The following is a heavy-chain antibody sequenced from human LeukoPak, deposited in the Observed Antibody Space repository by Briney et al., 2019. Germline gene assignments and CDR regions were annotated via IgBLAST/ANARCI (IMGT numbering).Heavy chain of an antibody. D-gene: IGHD4-23*01. CDR2: IYTSGST. J-gene: IGHJ3*02. CDR3: AREKTTVVTPDDAFDI. Sequence: SDTLSLTRTVSGGSISSYYWSWIRQPAAQGLEWIWRIYTSGSTNYNPSLKSRVTMSVDTSKNQFSLKLSSVTAADTAVYYCAREKTTVVTPDDAFDIWGQGTMVTVSS. V-gene: IGHV4-4*07. CDR1: GGSISSYY.